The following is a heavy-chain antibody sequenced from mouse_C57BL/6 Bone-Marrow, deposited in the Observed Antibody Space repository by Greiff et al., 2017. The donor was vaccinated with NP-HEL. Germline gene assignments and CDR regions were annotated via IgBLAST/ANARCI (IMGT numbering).Heavy chain of an antibody. CDR2: IYPGDGDT. J-gene: IGHJ2*01. Sequence: VQLQQSGPELVKPGASVKISCKASGYAFSSSWMNWVKQRPGKGLEWIGRIYPGDGDTNYNGKFKGKATLTADKSSSTAYMQLSSLTSEDSAVYFCARCGTVVATDFDYWGQGTTLTVSS. CDR1: GYAFSSSW. CDR3: ARCGTVVATDFDY. D-gene: IGHD1-1*01. V-gene: IGHV1-82*01.